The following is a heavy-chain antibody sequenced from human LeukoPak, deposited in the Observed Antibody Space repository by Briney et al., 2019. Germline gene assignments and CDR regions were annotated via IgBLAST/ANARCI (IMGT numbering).Heavy chain of an antibody. J-gene: IGHJ4*02. CDR2: ISSNGGST. D-gene: IGHD2-21*02. Sequence: GGSLRLSCAASGFTFSSYAMHWVRQAPGEGLEYVSAISSNGGSTYYANSVKGRFTISRDNSKNTLYLQMGSLRAEDMAVYYCARDLVGGDPYWGQGTLVTVSS. CDR3: ARDLVGGDPY. CDR1: GFTFSSYA. V-gene: IGHV3-64*01.